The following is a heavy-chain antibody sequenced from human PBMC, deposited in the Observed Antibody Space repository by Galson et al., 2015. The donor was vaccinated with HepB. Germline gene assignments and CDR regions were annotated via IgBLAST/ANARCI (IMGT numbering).Heavy chain of an antibody. CDR2: VSTSGSTT. CDR3: ARGGALMVYYYYYGMDV. D-gene: IGHD2-8*01. V-gene: IGHV3-23*01. J-gene: IGHJ6*02. CDR1: GFTFSAYA. Sequence: SLRLSCAASGFTFSAYAMSWVRQAPGKGLEWVSTVSTSGSTTYYADSVKGRFTISRDNSKNTLYLQMSSLRAEDTAVYYCARGGALMVYYYYYGMDVWGQGTTVTVSS.